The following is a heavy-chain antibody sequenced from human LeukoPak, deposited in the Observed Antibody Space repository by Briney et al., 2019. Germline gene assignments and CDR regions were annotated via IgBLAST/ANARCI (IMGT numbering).Heavy chain of an antibody. CDR1: GFTFRSYW. CDR3: TREVSGSLYFDY. Sequence: GGSLRLSCAASGFTFRSYWMHWVCQAPGKGLVWVSRINIDGSSGSYADSVEGRFTISGDNAKNTLYLQMNSLRAEDTAVYYCTREVSGSLYFDYWGQGTLVTVSS. D-gene: IGHD1-26*01. J-gene: IGHJ4*02. V-gene: IGHV3-74*01. CDR2: INIDGSSG.